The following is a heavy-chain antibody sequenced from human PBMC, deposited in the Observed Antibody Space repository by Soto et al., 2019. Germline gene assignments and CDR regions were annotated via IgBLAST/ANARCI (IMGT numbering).Heavy chain of an antibody. J-gene: IGHJ5*02. V-gene: IGHV5-51*01. D-gene: IGHD3-10*01. CDR3: AREGQRSLRPQNWLDP. Sequence: PGESLKISCTGSGYSFTGYWIGWVRQMPGKGLEWMGITYPGDSDTRYSPSFQGRVTISADKSINTLYLQMNSLRTEDTAVYYCAREGQRSLRPQNWLDPWGQGTLVTVSS. CDR1: GYSFTGYW. CDR2: TYPGDSDT.